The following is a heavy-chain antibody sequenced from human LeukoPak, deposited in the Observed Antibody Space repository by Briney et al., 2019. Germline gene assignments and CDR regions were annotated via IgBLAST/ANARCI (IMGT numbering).Heavy chain of an antibody. CDR2: INQSGST. Sequence: SETLSLTCAVYGGSFSGYYWSWIRQPPGKGLEGIGEINQSGSTKYNPSLKSRVTISEDTSKHQFSLKLSSVTAADTAVYYCARGQYSSSPVFDFWGQGTLVTVSS. J-gene: IGHJ4*02. CDR1: GGSFSGYY. CDR3: ARGQYSSSPVFDF. V-gene: IGHV4-34*01. D-gene: IGHD6-6*01.